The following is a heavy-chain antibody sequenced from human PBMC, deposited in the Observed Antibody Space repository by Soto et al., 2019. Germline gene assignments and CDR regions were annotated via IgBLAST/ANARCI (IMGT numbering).Heavy chain of an antibody. V-gene: IGHV3-53*02. CDR2: IYSDNNT. J-gene: IGHJ6*02. Sequence: EVQLVETGGDLIQPGGSLRLSCAASGFTVSSDSMTWVRQAPGKGLEWISIIYSDNNTAYADSVKGRFSISRDTSKNILYLQMNSLRAEDTAEYYCARHYSAMGVWGQGTTVTVSS. CDR1: GFTVSSDS. CDR3: ARHYSAMGV.